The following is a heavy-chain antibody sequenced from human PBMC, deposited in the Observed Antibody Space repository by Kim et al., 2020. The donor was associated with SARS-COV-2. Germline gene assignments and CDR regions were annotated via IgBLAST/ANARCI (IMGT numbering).Heavy chain of an antibody. V-gene: IGHV1-8*01. D-gene: IGHD3-3*01. J-gene: IGHJ6*02. CDR3: ARQRITIFEGTFRDYGMDV. CDR2: MNPNSGNT. Sequence: ASVKVSCKASGYTFTSYDINWVRQATGQGLEWMGWMNPNSGNTGYAQKFQGRVTMTRNTSISTAYMELSSLRSEDTAVYYCARQRITIFEGTFRDYGMDVWGQGTTVTVSS. CDR1: GYTFTSYD.